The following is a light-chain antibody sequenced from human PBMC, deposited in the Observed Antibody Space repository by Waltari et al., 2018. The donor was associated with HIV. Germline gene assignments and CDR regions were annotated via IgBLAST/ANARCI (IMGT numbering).Light chain of an antibody. V-gene: IGKV3-15*01. J-gene: IGKJ1*01. CDR2: GAS. CDR1: HSVSTN. Sequence: EIVLTQSPATLSVSPGERATLSCRASHSVSTNLAWYQQKHAQAPRLLIHGASTRAPGVAARFSGSASGTAFTLTISSLQSEDFALYYCQQYYDWPRTFGQGTKVE. CDR3: QQYYDWPRT.